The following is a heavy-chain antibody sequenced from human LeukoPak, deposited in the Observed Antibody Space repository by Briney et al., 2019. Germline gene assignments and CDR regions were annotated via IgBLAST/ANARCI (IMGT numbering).Heavy chain of an antibody. CDR2: ISGSGGST. CDR3: AKDSLGLYYDFWSDTRGAFDI. J-gene: IGHJ3*02. V-gene: IGHV3-23*01. Sequence: PGGSLRLSCAASGFTFSSYAMSWVRQAPGKGLEWVSAISGSGGSTYYADSVKGRFTISRDNSKNTLYLQMNSLRAEDTAVYYCAKDSLGLYYDFWSDTRGAFDIWGQGTMVTVSS. D-gene: IGHD3-3*01. CDR1: GFTFSSYA.